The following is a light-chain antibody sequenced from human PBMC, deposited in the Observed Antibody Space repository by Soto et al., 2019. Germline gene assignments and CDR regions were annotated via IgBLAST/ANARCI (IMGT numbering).Light chain of an antibody. V-gene: IGLV2-8*01. CDR1: SSDVGAYDY. CDR3: SSFAGSNNFPYV. CDR2: EIN. Sequence: QAVLTQPPSASGSPGQSVAISCTWTSSDVGAYDYVSWYQQHPGKAPKLVIYEINKRPSGVPDRFSGSKSGNTASLTVSGLQAEDEADYYCSSFAGSNNFPYVFGTGTKVTVL. J-gene: IGLJ1*01.